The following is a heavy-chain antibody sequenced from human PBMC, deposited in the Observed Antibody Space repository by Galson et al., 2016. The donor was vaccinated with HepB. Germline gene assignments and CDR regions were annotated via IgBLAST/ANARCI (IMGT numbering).Heavy chain of an antibody. V-gene: IGHV3-23*01. D-gene: IGHD6-19*01. CDR3: ARNAPSSTRTDC. CDR2: IWGHGATT. Sequence: SLRLSCAASGFTFSSYAMSWVRQAPGKGLEWVSAIWGHGATTFYADSVKGRFTISRDNSKDTLYVQMNSLRAEDTAVYYCARNAPSSTRTDCWGQGTLVTVSS. CDR1: GFTFSSYA. J-gene: IGHJ4*02.